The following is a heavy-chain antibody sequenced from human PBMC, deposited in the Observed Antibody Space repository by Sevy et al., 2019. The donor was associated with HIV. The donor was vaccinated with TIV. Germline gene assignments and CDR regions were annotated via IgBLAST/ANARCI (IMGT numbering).Heavy chain of an antibody. CDR3: ANAYSGSYSHSYLYALDV. CDR1: GFSFSYYG. CDR2: ISHDGINE. Sequence: GGSLRLSCIGSGFSFSYYGIHWVRQSPGKGLDWVALISHDGINEYYADSVKGRFTISRDNSKNTVYLEMNSLRNEDTAIYFCANAYSGSYSHSYLYALDVWGHWTTVTVSS. V-gene: IGHV3-30*18. D-gene: IGHD1-26*01. J-gene: IGHJ6*02.